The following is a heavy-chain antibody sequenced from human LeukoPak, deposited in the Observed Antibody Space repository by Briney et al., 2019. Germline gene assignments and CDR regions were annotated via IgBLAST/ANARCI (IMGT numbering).Heavy chain of an antibody. CDR1: GFTFSSYW. D-gene: IGHD6-6*01. V-gene: IGHV3-7*01. Sequence: GGSLRLSCAASGFTFSSYWMSWVRQAPGKGLEWVADIKQDGSEKYYVDSVKGRFTISRDNAKNSLYLQMNSLRAEDTAVYYCARGSSSIAPQFDYWGQGTLVTVSS. J-gene: IGHJ4*02. CDR3: ARGSSSIAPQFDY. CDR2: IKQDGSEK.